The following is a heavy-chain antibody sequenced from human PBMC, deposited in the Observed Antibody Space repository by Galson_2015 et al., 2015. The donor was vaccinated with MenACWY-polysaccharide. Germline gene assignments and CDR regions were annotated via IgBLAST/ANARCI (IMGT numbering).Heavy chain of an antibody. CDR3: TTPLAVAGGGGY. D-gene: IGHD6-19*01. CDR1: GFTFSGSA. J-gene: IGHJ4*02. CDR2: IRSKANSYAT. Sequence: SLRLSCAASGFTFSGSAMHWVRQASGKGLEWVGRIRSKANSYATAYAASVKGRFTISRDDSKNTAYLQMNSLKTEDTAVYYCTTPLAVAGGGGYWGQGTLVTVSS. V-gene: IGHV3-73*01.